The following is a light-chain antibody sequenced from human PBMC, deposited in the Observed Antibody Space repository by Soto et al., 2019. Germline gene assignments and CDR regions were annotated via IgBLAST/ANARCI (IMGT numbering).Light chain of an antibody. J-gene: IGLJ3*02. V-gene: IGLV2-14*01. CDR3: SSYTSSSTV. CDR2: EVS. CDR1: SSDVGGYNY. Sequence: QSALTQPASVSGSPGQSITISCTGTSSDVGGYNYVSWYQQHRGKDPKLMIYEVSNRPSGDSNRFSGSKSGNTASLTISGLQAEHEADYYWSSYTSSSTVFGGGTKVTVL.